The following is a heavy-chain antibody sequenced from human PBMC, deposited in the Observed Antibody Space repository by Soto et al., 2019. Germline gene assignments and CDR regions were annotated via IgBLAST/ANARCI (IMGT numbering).Heavy chain of an antibody. CDR2: IIPIFGTA. CDR3: ARSEYANTIVVVPAAISYYYGMDV. CDR1: GGTFSSYA. Sequence: EASVKVSCKASGGTFSSYAISWVRQAPGQGLEWMGGIIPIFGTANYAQKFQGRVTITADESTSTAYMELSSLRSEDTAVYYCARSEYANTIVVVPAAISYYYGMDVWGQGTTVTVSS. V-gene: IGHV1-69*13. D-gene: IGHD2-2*01. J-gene: IGHJ6*02.